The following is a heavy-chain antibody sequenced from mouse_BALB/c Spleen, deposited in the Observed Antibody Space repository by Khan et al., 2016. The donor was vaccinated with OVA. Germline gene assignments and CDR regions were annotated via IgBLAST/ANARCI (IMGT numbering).Heavy chain of an antibody. V-gene: IGHV2-6-4*01. D-gene: IGHD2-14*01. CDR2: IWGGGST. CDR3: TRSYYRYDGYYAMDY. J-gene: IGHJ4*01. CDR1: GFSLSRYS. Sequence: QVQLKESGPGLVAPSQSLSITCTVSGFSLSRYSVNWVRQPPGKGLEWLGMIWGGGSTDYNSALKSRLIISKDNSQSQVLLKMNSLQTDDTAKYYGTRSYYRYDGYYAMDYWGQGTSVTVSS.